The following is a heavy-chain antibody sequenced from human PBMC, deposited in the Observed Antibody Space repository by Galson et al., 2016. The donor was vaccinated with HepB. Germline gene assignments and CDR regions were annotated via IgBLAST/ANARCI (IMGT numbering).Heavy chain of an antibody. CDR3: ARDNCINAICYTGWFDS. Sequence: SLRLSCAASGFTFSAYAIHWVRQAPGKGLEWVSSISYNIYYADSVRGRFTISRDNAKNSLFLQMNSLRVEDTAVYYCARDNCINAICYTGWFDSWGQGTLVTVSA. D-gene: IGHD2-8*01. CDR1: GFTFSAYA. V-gene: IGHV3-69-1*01. CDR2: ISYNI. J-gene: IGHJ5*01.